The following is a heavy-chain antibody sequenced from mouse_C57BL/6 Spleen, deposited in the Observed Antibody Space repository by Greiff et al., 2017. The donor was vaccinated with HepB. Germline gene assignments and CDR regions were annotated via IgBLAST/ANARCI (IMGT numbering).Heavy chain of an antibody. CDR1: GYTFTSYW. CDR3: ARRCSTLYYAMDY. CDR2: IDPSDSYT. J-gene: IGHJ4*01. V-gene: IGHV1-69*01. Sequence: QVQLQQPGAELVMPGASVKLSCKASGYTFTSYWMHWVKQRPGQGLEWIGEIDPSDSYTNYNQKFKGKSTLTVDKSSSTAYMQLSSLTSEDSAVYYCARRCSTLYYAMDYWGQGTSVTVSS. D-gene: IGHD1-1*01.